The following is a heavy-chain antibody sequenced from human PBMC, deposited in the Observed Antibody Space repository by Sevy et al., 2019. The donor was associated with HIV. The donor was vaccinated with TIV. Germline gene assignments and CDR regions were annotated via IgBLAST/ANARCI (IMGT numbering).Heavy chain of an antibody. D-gene: IGHD3-10*01. CDR2: LTGSGGST. V-gene: IGHV3-23*01. Sequence: GGSLRLSCAASGFTLSSYAMTWVRLTPTKGLEWVSTLTGSGGSTYYADSLKGRFTISTDNSKSVLYLQMNFLRAEDTAVYYCVKNEGVRRRHYYYYMDVWGQGTTVTVSS. CDR1: GFTLSSYA. J-gene: IGHJ6*02. CDR3: VKNEGVRRRHYYYYMDV.